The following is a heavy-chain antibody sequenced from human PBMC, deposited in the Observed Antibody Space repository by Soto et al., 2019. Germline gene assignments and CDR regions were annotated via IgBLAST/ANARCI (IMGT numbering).Heavy chain of an antibody. CDR1: GFTFTNAW. CDR2: IKSKTDGETT. V-gene: IGHV3-15*01. Sequence: EVQLVDSGGGLVKPGGSITLSCAASGFTFTNAWMSWVRQAPGKGLEWVGRIKSKTDGETTDYAAPVKGRFTISRDDSKNTMYLQMNSLQIEDTAVYHCTLHIVAVTSIHNYFNYWGQGTLVTVSS. D-gene: IGHD2-21*02. CDR3: TLHIVAVTSIHNYFNY. J-gene: IGHJ4*02.